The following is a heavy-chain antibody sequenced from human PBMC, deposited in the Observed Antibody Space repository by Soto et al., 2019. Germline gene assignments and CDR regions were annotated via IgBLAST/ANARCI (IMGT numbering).Heavy chain of an antibody. CDR1: GFTFSSYW. CDR3: ARDSVPIEVAGFPRY. Sequence: GSLRLSCAASGFTFSSYWMHWVRQAPGKGLVWVSRINSDGSSTSYADSVKGRFTISRDNAKNTLYLQMNSLRAEDTALYYCARDSVPIEVAGFPRYWGQGTLVTVSS. D-gene: IGHD6-19*01. CDR2: INSDGSST. V-gene: IGHV3-74*01. J-gene: IGHJ4*02.